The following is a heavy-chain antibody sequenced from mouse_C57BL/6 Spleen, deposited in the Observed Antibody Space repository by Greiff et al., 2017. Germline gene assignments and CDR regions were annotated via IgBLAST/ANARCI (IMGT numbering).Heavy chain of an antibody. D-gene: IGHD1-1*01. V-gene: IGHV1-54*01. J-gene: IGHJ2*01. CDR2: INPGSGGT. CDR3: ARSGGSSSFDD. CDR1: GYAFTNYL. Sequence: QVQLQQSGAELVRPGTSVKVSCKASGYAFTNYLIEWVKQRPGQGLEWIGVINPGSGGTNYNEKFKGKATLTADKSSSTAYMQLSSLTSEDSAVYFCARSGGSSSFDDWGQGTTLTVSS.